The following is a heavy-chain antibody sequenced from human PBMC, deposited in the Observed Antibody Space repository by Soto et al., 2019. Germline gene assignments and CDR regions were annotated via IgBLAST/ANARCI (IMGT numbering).Heavy chain of an antibody. CDR2: VYYSGST. J-gene: IGHJ5*02. Sequence: PXETLSLTGPVSGASISNYYWTWVRQPPGKGLEWIGYVYYSGSTNYNPSLESRVTISIDASKNQFSLKMKSVTAADTAVYYCVRDYLLTGFDPWGQGALVTVYS. CDR1: GASISNYY. V-gene: IGHV4-59*01. D-gene: IGHD3-9*01. CDR3: VRDYLLTGFDP.